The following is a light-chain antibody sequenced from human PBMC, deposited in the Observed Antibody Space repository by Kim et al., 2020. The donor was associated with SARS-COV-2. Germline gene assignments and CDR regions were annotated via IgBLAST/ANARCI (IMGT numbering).Light chain of an antibody. V-gene: IGLV3-19*01. CDR1: SLRSYY. CDR2: GKN. J-gene: IGLJ2*01. Sequence: SSELTQDPAVSVALGQTARITCQGDSLRSYYATWYQQKPGQAPIVVIYGKNNRPSGIPDRFSGSSSGNTASLTITGTQAGDEADYYCNSRDSNDKVVFGGGTQLTVL. CDR3: NSRDSNDKVV.